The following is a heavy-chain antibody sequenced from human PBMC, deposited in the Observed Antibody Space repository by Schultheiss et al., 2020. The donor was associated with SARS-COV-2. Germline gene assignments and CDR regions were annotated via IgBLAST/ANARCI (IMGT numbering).Heavy chain of an antibody. J-gene: IGHJ4*02. Sequence: GGSLRLSLAASGFTFSSYGMHWVRQAPGKGLEWVAVIWYDGSNKYYADSVKGRFTISRDNSKNTLYLQMNSLRAEDTAVYFCARVRVSGSGSYYLGYWGQGTLVTVSS. V-gene: IGHV3-33*01. CDR3: ARVRVSGSGSYYLGY. CDR1: GFTFSSYG. D-gene: IGHD3-10*01. CDR2: IWYDGSNK.